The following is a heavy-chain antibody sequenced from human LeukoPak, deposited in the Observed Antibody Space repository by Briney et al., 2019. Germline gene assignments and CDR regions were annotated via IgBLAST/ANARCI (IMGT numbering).Heavy chain of an antibody. CDR3: ARAQSGSGWYNYYYYGMDV. V-gene: IGHV4-59*01. J-gene: IGHJ6*04. CDR1: GGSISGYY. Sequence: SETLSLTCTVSGGSISGYYWSWIRQPPGKGLEWIGYIYYSGSTNYNPSLKSRVTISVDTSKNQFSLKLSSVTAADTAVYYCARAQSGSGWYNYYYYGMDVWGKGTTVTVSS. D-gene: IGHD6-19*01. CDR2: IYYSGST.